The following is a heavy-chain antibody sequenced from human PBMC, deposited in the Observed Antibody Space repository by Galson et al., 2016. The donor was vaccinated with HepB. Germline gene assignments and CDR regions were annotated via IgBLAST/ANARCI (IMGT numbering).Heavy chain of an antibody. J-gene: IGHJ5*02. CDR2: ISAYNGDT. Sequence: SVKVSCKAFGFPFTSYGISWVRQAPGQGLEWMGWISAYNGDTNYAPKFQGRLTMTTETSASTAYMELGSLRPDDTAVYYCARPRVVLPMPRGGPGAWLDPWGQGTLVTVSS. D-gene: IGHD3-10*01. CDR3: ARPRVVLPMPRGGPGAWLDP. CDR1: GFPFTSYG. V-gene: IGHV1-18*01.